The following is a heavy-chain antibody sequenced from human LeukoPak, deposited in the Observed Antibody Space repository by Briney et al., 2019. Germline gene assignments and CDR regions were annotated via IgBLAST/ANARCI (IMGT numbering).Heavy chain of an antibody. Sequence: GGSLRLSCAASGFTVSSNYMSWVRQAPGKGLEWVSVIYSGGSTYYADSVKGRFTISRDNSKNTLYLQMNSLRAEDTAVYYCAKDKEGQLVPPGFDYWGQETLVTVSS. V-gene: IGHV3-53*01. D-gene: IGHD6-6*01. J-gene: IGHJ4*02. CDR3: AKDKEGQLVPPGFDY. CDR2: IYSGGST. CDR1: GFTVSSNY.